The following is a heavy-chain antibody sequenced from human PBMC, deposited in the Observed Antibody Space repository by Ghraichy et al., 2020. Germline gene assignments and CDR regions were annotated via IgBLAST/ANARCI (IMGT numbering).Heavy chain of an antibody. CDR1: GGSISSYY. CDR2: IYYSGST. D-gene: IGHD6-13*01. CDR3: ARVTAAGYYFDY. V-gene: IGHV4-59*01. Sequence: SETLSLTCTVSGGSISSYYWSWIRQPPGKGLEWIGYIYYSGSTNYNPSLKSRVTISVDTSKNQFSLKLSSVTAADTAVYYCARVTAAGYYFDYWGQGTLVTVSS. J-gene: IGHJ4*02.